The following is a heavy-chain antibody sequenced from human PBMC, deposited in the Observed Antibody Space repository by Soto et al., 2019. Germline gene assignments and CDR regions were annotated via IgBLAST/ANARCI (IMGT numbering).Heavy chain of an antibody. CDR2: INPNSGGT. CDR3: ARSYISSSSYMGYYGMDF. Sequence: GASVKVSCKASGYTFTGYYMHWVRQAPGQGLEWMGWINPNSGGTNYAQKFQGWVTMTRDTSISTAYMELSRLRSDDTAVYYCARSYISSSSYMGYYGMDFWGQGTTVTVSS. J-gene: IGHJ6*02. D-gene: IGHD6-6*01. V-gene: IGHV1-2*04. CDR1: GYTFTGYY.